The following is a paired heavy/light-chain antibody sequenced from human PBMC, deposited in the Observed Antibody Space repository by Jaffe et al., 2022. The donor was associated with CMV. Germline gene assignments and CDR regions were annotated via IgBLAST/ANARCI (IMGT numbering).Heavy chain of an antibody. Sequence: EVQLLESGGGLVQPGGSLRLSCAASGFTFITYAMTWVRQAPGKGLEWVSTISGIAGSTYYADSVKGRFTISRDNSNNTLHLQMNSLRGEDTAVYYCAKDLSWQRSLDHWGQGTLVTVSS. D-gene: IGHD5-12*01. V-gene: IGHV3-23*01. CDR2: ISGIAGST. CDR1: GFTFITYA. CDR3: AKDLSWQRSLDH. J-gene: IGHJ4*02.
Light chain of an antibody. CDR2: DVD. CDR3: SSYTSSSTLAGYV. CDR1: SSDVGGYDY. J-gene: IGLJ1*01. Sequence: QSALTQPASVSGSPGQSITISCTGTSSDVGGYDYVSWYQQHPGKAPKLMIYDVDNRPSGVSNRFSASKSGNTASLTISGLQAEDEADYYCSSYTSSSTLAGYVFGTGTKVTVL. V-gene: IGLV2-14*03.